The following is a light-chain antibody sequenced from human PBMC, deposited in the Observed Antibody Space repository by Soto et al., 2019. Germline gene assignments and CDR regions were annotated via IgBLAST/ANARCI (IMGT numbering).Light chain of an antibody. CDR2: KVS. V-gene: IGLV2-8*01. CDR1: SSNFGSKNY. J-gene: IGLJ3*02. CDR3: SSYAGSYNWV. Sequence: QSALTQPPSASGSPGQTVTISCSGTSSNFGSKNYNSWYQHPPGNAPKLMIYKVSKRPSGLPDRFCCSKSGNTAPLTVSGLPAEEDDDYCGSSYAGSYNWVFGGGTKLTVL.